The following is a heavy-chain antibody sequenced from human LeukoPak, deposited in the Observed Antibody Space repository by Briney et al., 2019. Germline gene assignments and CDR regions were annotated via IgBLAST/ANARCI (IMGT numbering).Heavy chain of an antibody. J-gene: IGHJ5*02. CDR1: GGTFSSYA. CDR3: ARKSSTSLDRANWFDP. CDR2: INPNSGGT. D-gene: IGHD2-2*01. Sequence: ASVKVSCKASGGTFSSYAISWVRQAPGQGLEWMGWINPNSGGTNYAQKFQGRVTMTRDTSISTAYMELSRLRSDDTAVYYCARKSSTSLDRANWFDPWGQGTLVTVSS. V-gene: IGHV1-2*02.